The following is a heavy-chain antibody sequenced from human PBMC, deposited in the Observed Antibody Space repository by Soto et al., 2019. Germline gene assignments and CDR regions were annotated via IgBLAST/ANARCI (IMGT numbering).Heavy chain of an antibody. V-gene: IGHV1-46*01. CDR2: INPSGGST. D-gene: IGHD5-18*01. CDR3: ARGEFIEYSYGPRSGY. Sequence: GASVKVSCKASGYTFTSYYMHWVRQAPGQGLEWMGIINPSGGSTSYAQKFQGRVTMTRDTSTSTVYMELSSLRSEDTAVYYCARGEFIEYSYGPRSGYWGQGTLVTVSS. J-gene: IGHJ4*02. CDR1: GYTFTSYY.